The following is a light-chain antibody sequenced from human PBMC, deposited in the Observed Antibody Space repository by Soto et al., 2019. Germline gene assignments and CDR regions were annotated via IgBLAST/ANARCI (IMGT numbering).Light chain of an antibody. CDR3: QHYNSYPYI. V-gene: IGKV1-5*01. CDR1: QSISTW. Sequence: DIQMTQSPSTLFASVGDRVTITCRASQSISTWLAWYQQKPGKAPKVLIFDASTLESGVPSRFSGSGSGTEFTLTISGLQPDDFATYYCQHYNSYPYIFGQGPSWRS. CDR2: DAS. J-gene: IGKJ2*01.